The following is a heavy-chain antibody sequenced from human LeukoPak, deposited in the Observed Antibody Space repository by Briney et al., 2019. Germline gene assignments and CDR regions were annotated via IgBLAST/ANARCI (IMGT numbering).Heavy chain of an antibody. D-gene: IGHD3-10*01. J-gene: IGHJ4*02. CDR1: GFTFSSYG. CDR2: ISYDGSNK. CDR3: AKSYYGSGSYGGGY. V-gene: IGHV3-30*18. Sequence: PGRSLRLSCAASGFTFSSYGMHWVRQAPGKGLEWVAVISYDGSNKYYADSVKGRFTISRDNSKNTLCLQMNSLRAEDTAVYYCAKSYYGSGSYGGGYWGQGTLVTVSS.